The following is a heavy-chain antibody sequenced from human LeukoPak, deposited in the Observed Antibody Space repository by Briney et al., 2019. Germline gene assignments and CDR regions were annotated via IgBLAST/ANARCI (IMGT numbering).Heavy chain of an antibody. Sequence: GGSLRLSCAASGFTFSSYGMHWVRQAPGKGLEWVAVISYDGSHKYYTDSVKGRFTISRDNSKNTLYLQMNSLRVEDTAVYYCARSKGSYSRGGMDVWGQGTTVTVSS. CDR3: ARSKGSYSRGGMDV. CDR1: GFTFSSYG. J-gene: IGHJ6*02. V-gene: IGHV3-30*03. CDR2: ISYDGSHK. D-gene: IGHD2-21*01.